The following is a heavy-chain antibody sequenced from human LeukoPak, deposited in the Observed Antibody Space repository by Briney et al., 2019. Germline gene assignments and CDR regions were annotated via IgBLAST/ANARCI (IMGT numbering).Heavy chain of an antibody. D-gene: IGHD2-2*02. Sequence: GGSLRLSCAASGFTFDDYAMHWVRQAPGKGLEWVSGISWNSGSIGYADSVKGRFTISRDNAKNSLYLQMNSLRAEDMALYYCAKDSCSSTSCYTGVGAFDIWGQGTMVTVSS. CDR3: AKDSCSSTSCYTGVGAFDI. CDR2: ISWNSGSI. CDR1: GFTFDDYA. J-gene: IGHJ3*02. V-gene: IGHV3-9*03.